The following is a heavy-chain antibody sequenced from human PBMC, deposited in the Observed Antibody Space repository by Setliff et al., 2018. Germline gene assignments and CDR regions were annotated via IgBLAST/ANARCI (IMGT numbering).Heavy chain of an antibody. CDR1: GGSISGRLYY. Sequence: TSETLSLTCTVSGGSISGRLYYWGWIRQPPGKGLEWIGTIYYSGSTYYNPSLKSRVTISVDTSKNKFSLKLSSVTAADTAVYYCARVSMLAAACYYSYYYGMDVWGQGTTVTVSS. CDR3: ARVSMLAAACYYSYYYGMDV. J-gene: IGHJ6*02. V-gene: IGHV4-39*07. CDR2: IYYSGST. D-gene: IGHD6-13*01.